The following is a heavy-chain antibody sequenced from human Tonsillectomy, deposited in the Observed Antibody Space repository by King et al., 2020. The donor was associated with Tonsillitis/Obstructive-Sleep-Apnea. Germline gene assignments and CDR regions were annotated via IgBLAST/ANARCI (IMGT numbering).Heavy chain of an antibody. V-gene: IGHV5-51*01. CDR2: IYPGDSDT. J-gene: IGHJ6*02. Sequence: QLVQSGAEVKKPGESLKISCKGSGDSFTSYWIGWVRQMPGKGLEWMGIIYPGDSDTRYSPYFQGQVTISADKSISTAYLQRSSLKASDTAMYCCARHRGWFWELLDSREGEISDYYDFGMDVWCQGTTVTVSS. CDR1: GDSFTSYW. D-gene: IGHD3-10*01. CDR3: ARHRGWFWELLDSREGEISDYYDFGMDV.